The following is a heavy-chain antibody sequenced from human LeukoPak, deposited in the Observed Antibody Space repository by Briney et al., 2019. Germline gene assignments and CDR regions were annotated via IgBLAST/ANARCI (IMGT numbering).Heavy chain of an antibody. V-gene: IGHV5-51*01. D-gene: IGHD4-17*01. CDR1: GSPFTRYW. Sequence: GTPRKISGQGSGSPFTRYWIGWVRQVRGKGLEWMGIIYPGDSDTRYRPPLSCQVTISADKSIRTASLQCRSLKASATAMYYCARIDTTVPLPPLSTVTTPFSYGGQGTLVTVSS. CDR2: IYPGDSDT. CDR3: ARIDTTVPLPPLSTVTTPFSY. J-gene: IGHJ4*02.